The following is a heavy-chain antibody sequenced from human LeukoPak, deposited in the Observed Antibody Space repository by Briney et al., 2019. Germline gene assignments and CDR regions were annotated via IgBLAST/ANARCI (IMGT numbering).Heavy chain of an antibody. D-gene: IGHD3-10*01. Sequence: ASVKVSCKASGYTFTSYYMHWVRQAPGQGLEWMGIINPSGGSTSYAQKFQGRVTMTRDTSTSTVYMELSSLRSEDTAVYYCASSGTGTVWFDPWGQGTVVTVSS. J-gene: IGHJ5*02. V-gene: IGHV1-46*01. CDR3: ASSGTGTVWFDP. CDR1: GYTFTSYY. CDR2: INPSGGST.